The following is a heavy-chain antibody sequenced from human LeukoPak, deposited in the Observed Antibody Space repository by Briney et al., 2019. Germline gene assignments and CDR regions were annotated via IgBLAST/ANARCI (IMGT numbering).Heavy chain of an antibody. D-gene: IGHD2-15*01. J-gene: IGHJ1*01. CDR2: IYYSGST. Sequence: SETLSLTCTVSGGSISSYYWSWIRQPPGKELEWIGYIYYSGSTNYNPSLKSRVTISVDTSKNQFSLKLSSVTAADTAVYYCAREGEDCSGGSCYTSEYFQHWGQGTLVTVSS. V-gene: IGHV4-59*01. CDR3: AREGEDCSGGSCYTSEYFQH. CDR1: GGSISSYY.